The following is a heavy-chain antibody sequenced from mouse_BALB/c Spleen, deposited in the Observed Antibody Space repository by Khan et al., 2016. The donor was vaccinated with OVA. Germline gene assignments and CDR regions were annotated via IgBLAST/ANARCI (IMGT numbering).Heavy chain of an antibody. CDR1: GYTFTNYG. D-gene: IGHD1-2*01. Sequence: QIQLVQSGPELKKPGETVKISCKASGYTFTNYGMNWVKQAPGKGLKWMGWINTNTGEPTYAEEFKGRFAFSLETSASTAYLQINNLKNEDTASXFCARRFRTAYPLYYYAMDYWVPGTSVTVSS. CDR2: INTNTGEP. CDR3: ARRFRTAYPLYYYAMDY. V-gene: IGHV9-3*02. J-gene: IGHJ4*01.